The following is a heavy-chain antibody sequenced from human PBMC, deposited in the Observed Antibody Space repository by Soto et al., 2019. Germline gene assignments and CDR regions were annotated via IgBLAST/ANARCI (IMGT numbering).Heavy chain of an antibody. CDR3: PTDSSRVVTDASYGMDV. CDR2: ISNDGSNK. J-gene: IGHJ6*02. CDR1: GFTFSSYG. V-gene: IGHV3-30*03. Sequence: GGSLRLSCAASGFTFSSYGMHWVRQGPGKGLEWVAAISNDGSNKYNTDSVKGRFTISRDNSKNALYLLMNSLRAEDTAVYYCPTDSSRVVTDASYGMDVWGQGTTVTVSS. D-gene: IGHD2-2*01.